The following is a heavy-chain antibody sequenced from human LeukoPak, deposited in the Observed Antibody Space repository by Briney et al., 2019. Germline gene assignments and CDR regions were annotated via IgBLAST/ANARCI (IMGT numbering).Heavy chain of an antibody. CDR2: ISGSGGAT. V-gene: IGHV3-23*01. Sequence: GGSLRLSCAVSGFTFSNYVMNWVRQAPGKGLEWVSTISGSGGATYHADSVKGRFTISRDNSKNTLYLQMNSLRVEDTAVYYCARRSTSGSYWGDFDYWGQGTLVTVSS. D-gene: IGHD1-26*01. CDR1: GFTFSNYV. J-gene: IGHJ4*02. CDR3: ARRSTSGSYWGDFDY.